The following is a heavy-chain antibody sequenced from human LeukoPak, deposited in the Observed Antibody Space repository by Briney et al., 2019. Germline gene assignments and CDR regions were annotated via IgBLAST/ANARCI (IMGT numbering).Heavy chain of an antibody. V-gene: IGHV3-30*03. CDR2: VSYHGRDQ. D-gene: IGHD3-22*01. CDR1: GFTFSDYG. Sequence: PGGSLRLSCEASGFTFSDYGLHWVRQAPGKGLEWVAFVSYHGRDQYYADALKGRFTVSRDNGKNTIYLQMNSLTTEDTAVYYCARWLIALDSWGQGTRVTVSS. J-gene: IGHJ5*01. CDR3: ARWLIALDS.